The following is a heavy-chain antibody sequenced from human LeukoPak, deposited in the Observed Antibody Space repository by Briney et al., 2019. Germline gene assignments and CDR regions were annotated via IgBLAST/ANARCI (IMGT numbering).Heavy chain of an antibody. CDR2: IIPIFGIA. J-gene: IGHJ4*02. D-gene: IGHD3-22*01. V-gene: IGHV1-69*04. CDR1: GGTFSRYA. Sequence: SSVKVSCKASGGTFSRYAISWVRQAPGQGLEWMGRIIPIFGIANYAQKFQGRVTITADKSTSTAYMELSSLRSEDTAVYYCARGNDSSGYYRFDYWGQGTLVTVSS. CDR3: ARGNDSSGYYRFDY.